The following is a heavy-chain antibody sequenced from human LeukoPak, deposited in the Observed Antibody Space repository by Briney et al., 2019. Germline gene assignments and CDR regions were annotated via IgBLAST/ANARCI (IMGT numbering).Heavy chain of an antibody. CDR1: GFTFSSYW. CDR2: INSDGSST. CDR3: AKDPYRVIVATGNYLDP. D-gene: IGHD2-21*01. J-gene: IGHJ5*02. V-gene: IGHV3-74*01. Sequence: GGSLRLSCAASGFTFSSYWMHWVRQAPGKGLVWVSRINSDGSSTSYADSVKGRFTISRDNAKNTLYLQMNSLRAEDTAVYYCAKDPYRVIVATGNYLDPWGQGTLVTVSS.